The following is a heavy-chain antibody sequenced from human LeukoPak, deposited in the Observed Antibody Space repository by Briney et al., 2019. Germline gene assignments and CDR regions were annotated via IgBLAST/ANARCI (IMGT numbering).Heavy chain of an antibody. CDR1: GGSISSYY. Sequence: SETLSLTCTVSGGSISSYYWGWIRQPPGKGLEWIGTIYFGGSTYYNPSLKSRVTISVDTSKNQFSLKLRSVTAADTAVYYCARQLYYDSSGYYWYFDLWGRGTLVTVSS. CDR2: IYFGGST. V-gene: IGHV4-39*01. CDR3: ARQLYYDSSGYYWYFDL. J-gene: IGHJ2*01. D-gene: IGHD3-22*01.